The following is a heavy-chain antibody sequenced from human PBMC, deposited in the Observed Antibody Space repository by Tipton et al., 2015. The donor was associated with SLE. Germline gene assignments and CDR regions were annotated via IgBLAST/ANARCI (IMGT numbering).Heavy chain of an antibody. V-gene: IGHV4-59*02. J-gene: IGHJ5*02. Sequence: LRLSCAASGFTVGSTYMNWVRQAPGKGLEWIGAMSYTGVTYYSPSLKSRVTISMDTSRNQFSLRLNSVTAADTAVYFCARDLAAMTFVGVTPTPFHPRGQGMLVTVSS. CDR3: ARDLAAMTFVGVTPTPFHP. D-gene: IGHD3-16*01. CDR2: MSYTGVT. CDR1: GFTVGSTY.